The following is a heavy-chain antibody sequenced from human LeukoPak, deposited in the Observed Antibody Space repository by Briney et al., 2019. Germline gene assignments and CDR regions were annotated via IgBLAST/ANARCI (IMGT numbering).Heavy chain of an antibody. CDR1: GFTVSSNY. V-gene: IGHV3-30*02. CDR3: AKDQSFSYYGSGIPGALDY. D-gene: IGHD3-10*01. Sequence: PGGSLRLSCAASGFTVSSNYMSWVRQAPGKGLEWVAFIRYDGSNKYYADSVKGRFTISRDNSKNTLYLQMNSLRAEDTAVYYCAKDQSFSYYGSGIPGALDYWGQGTLVTVSS. J-gene: IGHJ4*02. CDR2: IRYDGSNK.